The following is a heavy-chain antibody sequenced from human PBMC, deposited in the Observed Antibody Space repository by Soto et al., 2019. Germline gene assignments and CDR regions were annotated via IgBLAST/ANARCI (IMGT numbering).Heavy chain of an antibody. CDR1: GFTFSSYA. Sequence: QVQLVESGGGVVQPGRSLRLSCAAAGFTFSSYAMHWVRQAPGKGLEWVAGISDDGSNKYYADSVKGRFTISRDNSKNTLYLQMNRLRAEDTAVYYCARALGPGLHRYKWFDPWGQGTLVTVSS. V-gene: IGHV3-30-3*01. CDR2: ISDDGSNK. CDR3: ARALGPGLHRYKWFDP. J-gene: IGHJ5*02.